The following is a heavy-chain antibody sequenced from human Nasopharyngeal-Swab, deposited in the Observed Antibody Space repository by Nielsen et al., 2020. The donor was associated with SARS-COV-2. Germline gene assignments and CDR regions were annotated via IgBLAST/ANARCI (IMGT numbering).Heavy chain of an antibody. D-gene: IGHD3-10*01. Sequence: GSLRLSCPVSGGSISSYYWSWIRQPAGKGLEWIARIYTSGSTNYNPSLKSRVTMSVDTSKNQFSLKLSSVTAADTAVYYFARELRLDYYGSGSYANWFDPWGQGTLVTVSS. CDR3: ARELRLDYYGSGSYANWFDP. CDR1: GGSISSYY. J-gene: IGHJ5*02. CDR2: IYTSGST. V-gene: IGHV4-4*07.